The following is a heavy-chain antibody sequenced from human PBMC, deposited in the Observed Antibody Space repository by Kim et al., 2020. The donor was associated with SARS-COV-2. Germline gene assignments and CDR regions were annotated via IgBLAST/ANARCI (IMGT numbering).Heavy chain of an antibody. J-gene: IGHJ6*01. CDR2: INWDGDSI. D-gene: IGHD3-16*01. CDR1: GFSFDDYG. V-gene: IGHV3-20*04. Sequence: GGSLRLSCAASGFSFDDYGMSWVRQAPGKGLEWVSRINWDGDSITYADSVKGRFTISRDNAKNSLYLQMNSLRAEDTAFYYCAGEGSPDYVLVGYYYGM. CDR3: AGEGSPDYVLVGYYYGM.